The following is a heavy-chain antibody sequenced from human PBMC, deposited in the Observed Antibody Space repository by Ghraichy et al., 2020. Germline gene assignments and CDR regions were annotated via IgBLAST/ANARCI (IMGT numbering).Heavy chain of an antibody. D-gene: IGHD3-10*01. CDR3: ASRRRMITMVRGVIYYFDY. CDR2: INHSGST. Sequence: TLSLTCAVYGGSFSGYYWSWIRQPPGKGLEWIGEINHSGSTNYNPSLKSRVTISVDTSKNQFSLKLSSVTAADTAVYYCASRRRMITMVRGVIYYFDYWGQGTLVTVSS. J-gene: IGHJ4*02. V-gene: IGHV4-34*01. CDR1: GGSFSGYY.